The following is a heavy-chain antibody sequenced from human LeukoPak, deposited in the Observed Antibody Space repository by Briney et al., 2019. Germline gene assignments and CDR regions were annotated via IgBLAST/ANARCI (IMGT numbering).Heavy chain of an antibody. CDR2: IYYSGST. J-gene: IGHJ4*02. CDR1: GGSISSYY. Sequence: SETLSLTCTVSGGSISSYYWSWIRQPPGKGLEWIGYIYYSGSTNYNPSLKSRVTISVDTSKNQFSLKLSSVTAADTAVYYCATGKNLRRLPDYWGQGTLVTVSS. D-gene: IGHD1-14*01. V-gene: IGHV4-59*12. CDR3: ATGKNLRRLPDY.